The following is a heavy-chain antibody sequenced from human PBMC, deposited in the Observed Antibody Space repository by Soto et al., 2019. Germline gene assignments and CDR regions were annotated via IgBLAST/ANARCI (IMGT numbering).Heavy chain of an antibody. D-gene: IGHD6-19*01. V-gene: IGHV5-10-1*01. CDR3: ARLSGWYGSPDY. CDR2: IDPSDSYT. Sequence: PGESLKISCKGSGYSFTSYWINWVRQMPGKGLEWMGRIDPSDSYTNYSPSFKGHVTISADKSISTAYLQLSSLKASDTAVYYCARLSGWYGSPDYWGQGTLVTVSS. J-gene: IGHJ4*02. CDR1: GYSFTSYW.